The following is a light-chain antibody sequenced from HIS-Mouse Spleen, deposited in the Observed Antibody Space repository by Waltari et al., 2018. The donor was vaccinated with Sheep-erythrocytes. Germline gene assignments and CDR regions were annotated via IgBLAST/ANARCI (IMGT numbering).Light chain of an antibody. CDR1: SSDVGSYNL. V-gene: IGLV2-23*01. CDR2: EGS. J-gene: IGLJ3*02. Sequence: QSALTQPASVSGSPGQSIPISCTGTSSDVGSYNLVSWYQQHPGKAPKPMIYEGSKRPSGVSNRFSGSKSGNTASLTISEDEADYYCCSYAGSSTPWVFGGGTKLTVL. CDR3: CSYAGSSTPWV.